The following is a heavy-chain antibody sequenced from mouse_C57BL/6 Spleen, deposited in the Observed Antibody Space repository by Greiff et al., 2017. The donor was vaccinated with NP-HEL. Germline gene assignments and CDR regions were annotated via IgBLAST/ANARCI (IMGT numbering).Heavy chain of an antibody. Sequence: QVQLQQPGAELVRPGSSVKLSCKASGYTFTSYWMHWVKQRPIQGLEWIGNIDPSDSETHYNQKFKEKATLTVEKSSSTAYMQLSSLTSEDSAVYYCARDGDYDMDAMDYWGQGTSVTVSS. J-gene: IGHJ4*01. V-gene: IGHV1-52*01. CDR2: IDPSDSET. D-gene: IGHD2-4*01. CDR1: GYTFTSYW. CDR3: ARDGDYDMDAMDY.